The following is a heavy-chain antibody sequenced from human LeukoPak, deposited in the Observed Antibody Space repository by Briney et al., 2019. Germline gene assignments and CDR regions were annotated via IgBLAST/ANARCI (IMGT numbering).Heavy chain of an antibody. CDR2: VFHSGST. Sequence: SGTLSLTCAVSGGSISSSTWWTWVRLPPGKGLEWIGEVFHSGSTNLNPSLKGRLTLSVDESKHEFSLKLTSVTAADTAVYYCASGGLVSRYLDHWGQGTLVTVSS. CDR3: ASGGLVSRYLDH. V-gene: IGHV4-4*02. CDR1: GGSISSSTW. D-gene: IGHD3-9*01. J-gene: IGHJ4*02.